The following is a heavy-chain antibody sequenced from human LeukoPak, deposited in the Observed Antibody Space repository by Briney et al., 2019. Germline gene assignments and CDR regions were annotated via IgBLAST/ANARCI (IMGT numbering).Heavy chain of an antibody. V-gene: IGHV3-23*01. Sequence: GGSLSLSCAASGFTFSSYAMSWVRQAPGKGLEWVSAISGSGDNTYYADSVKGRFTISRDNSKNTLYLQMNSLRAEDTALYYCAKGNYYGSSGLGSTSFDYWGQGTLVTVSS. J-gene: IGHJ4*02. CDR1: GFTFSSYA. CDR3: AKGNYYGSSGLGSTSFDY. CDR2: ISGSGDNT. D-gene: IGHD3-10*01.